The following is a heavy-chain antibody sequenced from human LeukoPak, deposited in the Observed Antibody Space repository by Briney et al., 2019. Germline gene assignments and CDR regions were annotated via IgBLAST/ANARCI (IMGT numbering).Heavy chain of an antibody. D-gene: IGHD3-10*01. CDR1: GFTFDDYA. CDR2: ISWNSGSI. V-gene: IGHV3-9*01. CDR3: AKDSGFGELSDDYFDY. J-gene: IGHJ4*02. Sequence: GGSLRLPCAASGFTFDDYAMHWVRQAPGKGLEGVSGISWNSGSIGYADSVKGRFTISRDNAKNSLYLQMNSLRAEDTALYYCAKDSGFGELSDDYFDYWGQGTLVTVSS.